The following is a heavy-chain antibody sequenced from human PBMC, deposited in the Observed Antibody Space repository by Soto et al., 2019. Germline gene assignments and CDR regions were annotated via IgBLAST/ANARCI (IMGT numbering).Heavy chain of an antibody. CDR2: IYHSGST. V-gene: IGHV4-31*03. CDR3: ARDYSGYGWFDP. CDR1: GGSISSGGYY. Sequence: PSETLSLTCTVSGGSISSGGYYWSWIRQHPGKGLEWIGYIYHSGSTYYNPSLKSRLTISVDTSKNQFSLKLTSVTAADTAVYYCARDYSGYGWFDPWGQGTLVT. D-gene: IGHD5-12*01. J-gene: IGHJ5*02.